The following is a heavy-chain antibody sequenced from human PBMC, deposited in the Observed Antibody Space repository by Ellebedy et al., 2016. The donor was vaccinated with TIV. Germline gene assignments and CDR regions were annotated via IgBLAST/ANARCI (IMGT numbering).Heavy chain of an antibody. D-gene: IGHD3-10*01. CDR3: ARSSYGSGGKPYYSDY. CDR1: GGSFSGYY. Sequence: SETLSLTXAVYGGSFSGYYWSWIRQPPGKGLEWIGEINHSGSTNYNPSLKSRVTISVDTSKNQFSLKLSSVTAADTAVYYCARSSYGSGGKPYYSDYWGQGTLVTVSS. V-gene: IGHV4-34*01. CDR2: INHSGST. J-gene: IGHJ4*02.